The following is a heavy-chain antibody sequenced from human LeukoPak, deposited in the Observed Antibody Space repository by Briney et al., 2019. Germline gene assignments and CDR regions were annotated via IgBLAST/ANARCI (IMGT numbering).Heavy chain of an antibody. CDR3: ARDREYYYAFDI. CDR1: GFTFDDYA. V-gene: IGHV3-43D*03. J-gene: IGHJ3*02. CDR2: ISWDGGST. D-gene: IGHD3-10*01. Sequence: GGSLRLSCAASGFTFDDYAMHWVRQPPGKGLEWVSLISWDGGSTYYADSVKGRFTISRDNSKNTLYLQMNSLRAEDTAVYYCARDREYYYAFDIWGQGTMVTVSS.